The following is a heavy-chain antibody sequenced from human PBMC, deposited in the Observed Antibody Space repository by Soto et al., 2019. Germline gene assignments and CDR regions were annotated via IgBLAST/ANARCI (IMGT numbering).Heavy chain of an antibody. V-gene: IGHV4-34*01. D-gene: IGHD3-10*01. CDR2: INHSGSI. CDR3: AGGGFRGYYYAMDV. CDR1: GGSFSGYY. Sequence: SATVSITYAVYGGSFSGYYCNWIRQPPGKGLEWIGEINHSGSIIYNPSLKSRVTLSVDTSKNQFSLKLSSVTAADTAVYYCAGGGFRGYYYAMDVWGQGTTVTVSS. J-gene: IGHJ6*02.